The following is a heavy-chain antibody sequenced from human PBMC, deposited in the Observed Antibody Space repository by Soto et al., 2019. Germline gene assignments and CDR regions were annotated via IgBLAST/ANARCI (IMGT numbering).Heavy chain of an antibody. Sequence: QVQLVESGGGVVQPGRSLRLSCAASGFTFSSYGMHWVGQAPGKGLEWVAVIWYDGSNKYYADSVKGRFTISRDNSKNTLYLQMNSLRAEDTAVYYCARGYYDFWSGPEAYGMDVWGQGTTVTVSS. V-gene: IGHV3-33*01. J-gene: IGHJ6*02. CDR3: ARGYYDFWSGPEAYGMDV. CDR2: IWYDGSNK. D-gene: IGHD3-3*01. CDR1: GFTFSSYG.